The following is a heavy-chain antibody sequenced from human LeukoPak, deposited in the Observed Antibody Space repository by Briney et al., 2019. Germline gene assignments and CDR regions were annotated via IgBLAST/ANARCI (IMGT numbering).Heavy chain of an antibody. J-gene: IGHJ4*02. CDR3: ARSADEQLWPTEPFDY. CDR2: ISSSSSYV. CDR1: GFTFSSYS. D-gene: IGHD5-18*01. V-gene: IGHV3-21*01. Sequence: GGSLRLSCAASGFTFSSYSMNWVRQAPGKGLEWVSSISSSSSYVYYADSVKGRFTISRDNAKNSLYLQMNSLRAEDTAVYCCARSADEQLWPTEPFDYWGQGTLVTVSS.